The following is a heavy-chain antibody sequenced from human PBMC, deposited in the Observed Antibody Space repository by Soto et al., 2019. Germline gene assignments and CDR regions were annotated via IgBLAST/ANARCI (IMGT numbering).Heavy chain of an antibody. V-gene: IGHV3-21*06. Sequence: GGSLRLSCAASGFTFTRYIMNWVRQAPGKGLEWVSSISSTTNYIYYGDSMKGRFTISRDNAKNSLYLEMNSLRAEDTAVYYCARESQDLTSNFDYWGQGPMVTV. J-gene: IGHJ4*02. CDR2: ISSTTNYI. CDR3: ARESQDLTSNFDY. CDR1: GFTFTRYI.